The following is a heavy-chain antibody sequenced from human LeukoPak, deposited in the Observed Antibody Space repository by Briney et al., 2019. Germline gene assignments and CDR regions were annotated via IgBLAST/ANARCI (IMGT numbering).Heavy chain of an antibody. V-gene: IGHV3-48*04. CDR1: GFTFSSYS. J-gene: IGHJ4*02. CDR3: ARDWNGGSYYFDY. CDR2: ISSSSSTI. Sequence: PGGSLRLSCAASGFTFSSYSMNWVRQAPGKGLEWVSYISSSSSTIYYADSVKGRFTISRDNAKNSLYLQMNSLRAEDTAVYYCARDWNGGSYYFDYWGQGTLVTVSS. D-gene: IGHD1-26*01.